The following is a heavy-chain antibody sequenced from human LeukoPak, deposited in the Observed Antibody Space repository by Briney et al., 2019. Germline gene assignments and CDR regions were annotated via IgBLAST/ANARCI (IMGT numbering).Heavy chain of an antibody. CDR3: ARDDSGSGWYNYGRVSGWFDP. Sequence: SETLSFTCTVSGGSISSYYWSWIRQPPGKGLEWIGYIYYSGSTNYNPSLKSRVTISVDTSKNQFSLKLSSVTAADTAVYYCARDDSGSGWYNYGRVSGWFDPWGQGTLVTVSS. CDR1: GGSISSYY. J-gene: IGHJ5*02. V-gene: IGHV4-59*12. D-gene: IGHD6-19*01. CDR2: IYYSGST.